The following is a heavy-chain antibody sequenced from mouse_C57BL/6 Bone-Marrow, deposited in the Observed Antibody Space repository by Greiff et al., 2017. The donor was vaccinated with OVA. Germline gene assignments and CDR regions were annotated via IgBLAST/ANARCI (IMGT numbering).Heavy chain of an antibody. V-gene: IGHV1-62-2*01. CDR2: FYPGSGSI. J-gene: IGHJ2*01. Sequence: LVESGAELVKPGASVKLSCKASGYTFTEYTIHWVKQRSGQGLEWIGWFYPGSGSIKYNEKFKDKATLTADKSSSTVYMELSRLTSEDSAVYFCARHEDKGYDYESFDYWGQGTTLTVSS. CDR1: GYTFTEYT. D-gene: IGHD2-4*01. CDR3: ARHEDKGYDYESFDY.